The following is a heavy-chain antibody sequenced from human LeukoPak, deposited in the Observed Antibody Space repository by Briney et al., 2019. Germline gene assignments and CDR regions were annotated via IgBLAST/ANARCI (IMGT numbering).Heavy chain of an antibody. CDR2: ISSSSSYT. J-gene: IGHJ4*02. D-gene: IGHD2-15*01. CDR1: GFTFSDYY. Sequence: GGSLRLSCAASGFTFSDYYMSWIRQAPGKGLEWVSYISSSSSYTNYADSVKGRFTISRDNAKNSLYLQMNSLRAEDTAVYYCAKGGDCSGGSCWGQGTLVTVSS. V-gene: IGHV3-11*05. CDR3: AKGGDCSGGSC.